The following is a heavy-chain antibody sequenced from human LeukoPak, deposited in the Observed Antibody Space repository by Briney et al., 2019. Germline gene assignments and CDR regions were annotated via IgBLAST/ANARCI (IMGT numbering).Heavy chain of an antibody. CDR2: IYWDDDK. V-gene: IGHV2-5*02. Sequence: SGPTLVKPTQTLTLTCTFSGFSLSTSGVGVGWIRQPPGKALEWLALIYWDDDKRYSPSLKSRLTITKDTSKNQVVLTMTNIDPVDTATYYCAHLAYCGGDCYTDLYYFDYWGQGTLVTVSS. D-gene: IGHD2-21*02. CDR1: GFSLSTSGVG. J-gene: IGHJ4*02. CDR3: AHLAYCGGDCYTDLYYFDY.